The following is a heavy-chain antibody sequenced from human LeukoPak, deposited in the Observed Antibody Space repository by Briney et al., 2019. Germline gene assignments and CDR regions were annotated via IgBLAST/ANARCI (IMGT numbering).Heavy chain of an antibody. V-gene: IGHV3-30*18. D-gene: IGHD2-15*01. CDR1: GFTFSSYG. CDR3: AKDGGYCSGGSCYYFDY. J-gene: IGHJ4*02. Sequence: PGRSLRLSCAASGFTFSSYGMHWVRQAPGKGLEWVAVISYDGSNKYYADSVKGRFTISRDNSKNTLYLQMNSLRAGDTAVYYCAKDGGYCSGGSCYYFDYWGQGTLVTVSS. CDR2: ISYDGSNK.